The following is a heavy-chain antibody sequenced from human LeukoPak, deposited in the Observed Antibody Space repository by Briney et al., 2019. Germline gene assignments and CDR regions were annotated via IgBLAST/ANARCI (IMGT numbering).Heavy chain of an antibody. J-gene: IGHJ4*02. CDR1: GYTSTGYY. V-gene: IGHV1-2*02. Sequence: ASVKVSCKASGYTSTGYYMHWVRQAPGQGLEWMGWINPNSGGTNFAQKFQGRVTMTRDTSISTAYMELSRLRSDDTAVYYCAIQGTYYYDSSGYSAPFDYWGQGTLVTVSS. CDR3: AIQGTYYYDSSGYSAPFDY. CDR2: INPNSGGT. D-gene: IGHD3-22*01.